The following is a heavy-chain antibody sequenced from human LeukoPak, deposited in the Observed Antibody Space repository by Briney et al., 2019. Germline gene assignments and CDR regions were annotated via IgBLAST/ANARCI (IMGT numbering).Heavy chain of an antibody. CDR3: ARGLGYCTSTTCLLPFDY. J-gene: IGHJ4*02. Sequence: GGSLRLSCAASGFTFSSYWMHWVRHAPGKGLVWVSRINSDGSSISYADSVKGRFTVSRDNSKNTLYLQMNSLRAEDTAMYYCARGLGYCTSTTCLLPFDYWGQGTLVTVSS. CDR1: GFTFSSYW. CDR2: INSDGSSI. V-gene: IGHV3-74*01. D-gene: IGHD2-2*01.